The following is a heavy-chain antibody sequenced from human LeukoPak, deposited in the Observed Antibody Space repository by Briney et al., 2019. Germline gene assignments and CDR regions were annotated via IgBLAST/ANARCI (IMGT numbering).Heavy chain of an antibody. CDR2: IIPIFGTA. Sequence: ASVKVSCKASGGTFSSYAISWVRQTPGQGLEWMGGIIPIFGTANYAQKFQGRVTITTDESTSTAYMELSSLRSEDTAVYYCAAAIVPAALDYWGQGTLVTVSS. J-gene: IGHJ4*02. CDR3: AAAIVPAALDY. V-gene: IGHV1-69*05. CDR1: GGTFSSYA. D-gene: IGHD2-2*01.